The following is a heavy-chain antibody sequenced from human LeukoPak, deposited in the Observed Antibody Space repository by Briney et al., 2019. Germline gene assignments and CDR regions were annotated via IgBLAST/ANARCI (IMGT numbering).Heavy chain of an antibody. CDR1: GGSISSSSYY. CDR3: ARASGWFDP. Sequence: SETLSLTCTVSGGSISSSSYYWGWIRQPAGKGLEWIGRIYTSGSTNYNPSLKSRVTMSVDTSKNQFSLKLSSVTAADTAVYYCARASGWFDPWGQGTLVTVSS. V-gene: IGHV4-61*02. J-gene: IGHJ5*02. CDR2: IYTSGST.